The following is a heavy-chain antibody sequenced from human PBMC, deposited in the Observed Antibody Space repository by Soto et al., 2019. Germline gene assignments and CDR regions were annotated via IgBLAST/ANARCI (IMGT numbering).Heavy chain of an antibody. CDR1: GDSISSTHY. J-gene: IGHJ6*03. D-gene: IGHD6-6*01. CDR2: IHYSGTT. V-gene: IGHV4-28*01. CDR3: ARSIRSYYYMDV. Sequence: SETLSLTCVVSGDSISSTHYWGWIRQPPGKGLEWIGCIHYSGTTFYNSSLKSRVTLSVDKSKNQFSLRLSSVTAVDTAVYYCARSIRSYYYMDVWGKGTTVTVSS.